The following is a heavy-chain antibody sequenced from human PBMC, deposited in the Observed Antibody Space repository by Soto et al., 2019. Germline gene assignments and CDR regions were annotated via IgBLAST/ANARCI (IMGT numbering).Heavy chain of an antibody. CDR2: IHYSGST. Sequence: PSETLSLTCAVYGGSFSGYYWSWIRQPPGKGLEWIGCIHYSGSTNYNPSLKSRVTMSVDTSRNQFSLKVSSVTAADTAVYYCARSIDSSGYYFSNCWGQGTLVTVSS. V-gene: IGHV4-59*01. J-gene: IGHJ4*02. D-gene: IGHD3-22*01. CDR3: ARSIDSSGYYFSNC. CDR1: GGSFSGYY.